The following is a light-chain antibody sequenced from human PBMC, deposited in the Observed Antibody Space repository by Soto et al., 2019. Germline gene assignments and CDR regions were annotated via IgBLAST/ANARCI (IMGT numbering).Light chain of an antibody. J-gene: IGKJ1*01. CDR3: QQRSNYT. Sequence: EIVLTQSPATLSLSPGERATLSCRASQSVSSYLAWYQQKPGQAPRLLIYDASNRATGIPARFSVSGSGTDFTLTISSLEPEDFAVYYCQQRSNYTFGQGTTVEIK. V-gene: IGKV3-11*01. CDR2: DAS. CDR1: QSVSSY.